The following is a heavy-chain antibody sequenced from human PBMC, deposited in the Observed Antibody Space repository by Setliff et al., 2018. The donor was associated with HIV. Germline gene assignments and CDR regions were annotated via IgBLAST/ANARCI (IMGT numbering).Heavy chain of an antibody. D-gene: IGHD6-19*01. V-gene: IGHV4-39*07. CDR3: ARERIAVAGPRVAFDI. CDR2: IHYSGST. Sequence: LSLTCTVSGGSIRSSSYFWGWIRQPPGKGLEWIGSIHYSGSTYYNPSLKSRVTISVDTSKNPFSLKLGSVTAADTAVYCCARERIAVAGPRVAFDIWGQGTMVTV. J-gene: IGHJ3*02. CDR1: GGSIRSSSYF.